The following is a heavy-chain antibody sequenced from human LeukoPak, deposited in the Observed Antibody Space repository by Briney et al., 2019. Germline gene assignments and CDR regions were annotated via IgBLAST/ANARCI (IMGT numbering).Heavy chain of an antibody. CDR1: GFTFSSYA. V-gene: IGHV3-23*01. Sequence: GGSLRLSCAASGFTFSSYAMSWVRQAPGKGLEWVSAISGSGGSTYYADSVKGRFTISRDNSKNTLYLQMNSLRAEDTAVYYCAKGVGIGIVGATCFDWGQGTLVTVSS. D-gene: IGHD1-26*01. CDR2: ISGSGGST. J-gene: IGHJ4*02. CDR3: AKGVGIGIVGATCFD.